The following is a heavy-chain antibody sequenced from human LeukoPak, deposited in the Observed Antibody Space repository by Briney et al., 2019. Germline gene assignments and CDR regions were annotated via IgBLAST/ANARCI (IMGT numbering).Heavy chain of an antibody. CDR3: ARSPYDSSGYYFDY. Sequence: GGSLRLSCAASGFTFSSYWMSWVRRAPGKGLEWIANINQNGNEKHYLDSMKGRLTISRDNSKNTLYLQMNSLRAEDTAVYYCARSPYDSSGYYFDYWGQGTLVTVSS. D-gene: IGHD3-22*01. CDR2: INQNGNEK. CDR1: GFTFSSYW. V-gene: IGHV3-7*03. J-gene: IGHJ4*02.